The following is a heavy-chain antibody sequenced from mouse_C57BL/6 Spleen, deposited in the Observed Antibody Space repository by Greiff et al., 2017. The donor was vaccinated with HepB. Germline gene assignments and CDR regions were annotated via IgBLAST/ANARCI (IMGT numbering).Heavy chain of an antibody. CDR3: ARGKYYAMDY. Sequence: EVKLVESGGGLVKPGGSLKLSCAASGFTFSDYGMHWVRQAPEKGLEWVAYISSGSSTIYYADTVKGRFTISRDNANNTLFLQMTSLRSEDTAMYYCARGKYYAMDYWGQGTSVTVSS. CDR1: GFTFSDYG. CDR2: ISSGSSTI. J-gene: IGHJ4*01. V-gene: IGHV5-17*01.